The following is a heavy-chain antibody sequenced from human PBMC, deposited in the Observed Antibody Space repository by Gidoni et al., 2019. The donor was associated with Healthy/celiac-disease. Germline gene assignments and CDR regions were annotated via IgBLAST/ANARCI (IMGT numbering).Heavy chain of an antibody. CDR1: GGSISSSSYY. CDR2: IYYSGST. CDR3: ASTKLGIWGYGY. Sequence: QLQLQESGPGLVKPSETLSLTCTVSGGSISSSSYYWGWIRQPPGEGLEWFGSIYYSGSTYYNPSLKGRVTISVDTSKNQFSLKLSSVTAADTAVYYCASTKLGIWGYGYWGQGTLVTVSS. V-gene: IGHV4-39*01. J-gene: IGHJ4*02. D-gene: IGHD3-16*01.